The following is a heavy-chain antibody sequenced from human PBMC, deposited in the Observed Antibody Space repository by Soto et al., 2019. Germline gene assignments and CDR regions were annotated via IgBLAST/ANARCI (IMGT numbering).Heavy chain of an antibody. CDR1: GDSISSSNYY. CDR3: ARRYGYSFDY. V-gene: IGHV4-39*01. J-gene: IGHJ4*02. D-gene: IGHD1-1*01. Sequence: PSETLSLTCTVSGDSISSSNYYWGWIRQPPGKGLEWIGSISYSGSTYYNPSLKSRVTKSVDASKNQFSLNLSSVTAADTAVYYCARRYGYSFDYWGQGTLVTVSS. CDR2: ISYSGST.